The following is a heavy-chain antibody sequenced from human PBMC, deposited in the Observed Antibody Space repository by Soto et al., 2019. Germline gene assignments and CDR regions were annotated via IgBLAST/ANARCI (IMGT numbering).Heavy chain of an antibody. CDR3: ALAPGDV. V-gene: IGHV2-5*01. CDR2: IYWNDDK. Sequence: QSTLKESGPTLVKPTQTLTLTCTFSGVSLSTSGVGVGWIRQPTGKALEWLALIYWNDDKRYSPSLKRRLTITQDTYKNQVVLTMTNMDPVDTATYYCALAPGDVWGQGTTVTVSS. J-gene: IGHJ6*02. CDR1: GVSLSTSGVG.